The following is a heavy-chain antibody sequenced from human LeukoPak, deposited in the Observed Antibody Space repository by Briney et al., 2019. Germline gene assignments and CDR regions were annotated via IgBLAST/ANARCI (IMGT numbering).Heavy chain of an antibody. J-gene: IGHJ4*02. Sequence: PGRSLRLSCAASGDTFSSYAMHWVRPAPGKGLEWVSIIYPGGSTYYADSVKGRFTISRDNSKNTLYLQMNSLRAEDTAGYYCARGGNKEFDYWGQGTLVTVSS. CDR2: IYPGGST. CDR1: GDTFSSYA. V-gene: IGHV3-53*01. CDR3: ARGGNKEFDY. D-gene: IGHD2/OR15-2a*01.